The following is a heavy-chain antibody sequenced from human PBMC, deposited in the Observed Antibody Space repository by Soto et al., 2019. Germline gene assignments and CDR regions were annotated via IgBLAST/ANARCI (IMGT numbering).Heavy chain of an antibody. CDR2: IYYSGST. CDR1: GGSISSSSYY. J-gene: IGHJ4*02. CDR3: ARLCGYFY. D-gene: IGHD3-22*01. V-gene: IGHV4-39*01. Sequence: SETLSLTCTVSGGSISSSSYYWGWIRQPPGKGLEWIGSIYYSGSTYYNPSLKSRVTISVDTSKNQFSLKLSSVTAADTAVYYCARLCGYFYWGQGTLVTVSS.